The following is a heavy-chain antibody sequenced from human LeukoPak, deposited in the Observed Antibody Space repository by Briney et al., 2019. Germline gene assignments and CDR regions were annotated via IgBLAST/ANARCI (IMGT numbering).Heavy chain of an antibody. V-gene: IGHV3-30-3*01. J-gene: IGHJ3*02. CDR2: IASDGSNT. Sequence: GGSLRLSCAASGFTFSTYFMHWVRQAPGKGLEGVADIASDGSNTFYVESVKGRFTISRDNSKSTLYLQMNSLRAEDTAVYFCARERQDTILHSGAFDIWGQGTMVTVSS. CDR1: GFTFSTYF. CDR3: ARERQDTILHSGAFDI. D-gene: IGHD2-21*01.